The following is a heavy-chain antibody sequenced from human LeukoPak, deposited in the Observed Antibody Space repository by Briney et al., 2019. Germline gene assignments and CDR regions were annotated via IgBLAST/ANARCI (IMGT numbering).Heavy chain of an antibody. CDR3: ARGGSILTVA. J-gene: IGHJ4*02. V-gene: IGHV3-7*01. CDR2: IKQDGSEK. CDR1: GLIFSSYW. D-gene: IGHD6-19*01. Sequence: GGSLRLSCAASGLIFSSYWMSWVRQAPGKGLEWVANIKQDGSEKYYVDSAKGRFTISRDNAKNSLYLQMNSLRAEDTAVYYCARGGSILTVAWGQGTLVTVSS.